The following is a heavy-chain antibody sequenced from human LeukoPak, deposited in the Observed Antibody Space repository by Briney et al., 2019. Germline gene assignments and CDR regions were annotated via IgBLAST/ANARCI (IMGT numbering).Heavy chain of an antibody. Sequence: GGSLRLSCAASGFTFSSYGMHWVRQAPGKGLEWVAVISYDGSNKYYADSVKGRFTISRDNSKNTLYLQMNSLRAEDTAVYYCARDRVTKLEGGAWGAFDIWGQGTMVTVSS. D-gene: IGHD1-1*01. CDR1: GFTFSSYG. CDR3: ARDRVTKLEGGAWGAFDI. CDR2: ISYDGSNK. V-gene: IGHV3-30*03. J-gene: IGHJ3*02.